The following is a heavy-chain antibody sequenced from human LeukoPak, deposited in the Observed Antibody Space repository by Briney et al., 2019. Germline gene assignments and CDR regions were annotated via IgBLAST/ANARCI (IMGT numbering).Heavy chain of an antibody. J-gene: IGHJ2*01. CDR1: GYTFTGYY. V-gene: IGHV1-2*02. CDR3: ARERSGTYRYFDL. D-gene: IGHD1-26*01. Sequence: ASVNVSCTASGYTFTGYYMHWVRQAPGQGLEWMGWINPNSGGTNYAQKFQGRVTMTRDTSISTAYVELSRLRSDDTAVYYCARERSGTYRYFDLWGRGTLVTVSS. CDR2: INPNSGGT.